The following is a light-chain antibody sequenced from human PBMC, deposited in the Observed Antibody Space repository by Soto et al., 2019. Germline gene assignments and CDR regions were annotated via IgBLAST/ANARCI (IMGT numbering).Light chain of an antibody. J-gene: IGKJ1*01. CDR3: QQRSSWPRT. CDR2: DAS. V-gene: IGKV3-11*01. CDR1: QSVRSF. Sequence: EIVLTQSPATLSLSPGERATLSCRASQSVRSFLAWYQQKPGQAPRLLIYDASNRATGVPGRFSGSGSGTDFTLTISSLEPEDFAVYYCQQRSSWPRTFGQGTKVDIK.